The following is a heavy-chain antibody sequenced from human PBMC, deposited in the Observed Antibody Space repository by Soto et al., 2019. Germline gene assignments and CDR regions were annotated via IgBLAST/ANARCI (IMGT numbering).Heavy chain of an antibody. Sequence: QVQLQESGPGLVKPSETLSLTCTVSGGSISSYSWSWIRQPPGKGLEWIGCISYSGSTNDYPSLKRRVTRSVDTSNNHFSQSLSSVTAADTAVYYCAIGGGTYSRWFDPWGQGTLVTVSS. J-gene: IGHJ5*02. CDR3: AIGGGTYSRWFDP. D-gene: IGHD1-26*01. CDR1: GGSISSYS. V-gene: IGHV4-59*01. CDR2: ISYSGST.